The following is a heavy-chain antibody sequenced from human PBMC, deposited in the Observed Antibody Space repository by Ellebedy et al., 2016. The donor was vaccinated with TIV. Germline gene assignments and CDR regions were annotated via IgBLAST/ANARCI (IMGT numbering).Heavy chain of an antibody. CDR3: ARDTVAVPDGDTFDF. D-gene: IGHD2-2*01. V-gene: IGHV3-7*04. CDR1: GFTFSRFW. CDR2: IKYDEIEK. J-gene: IGHJ3*01. Sequence: GESLKISCAASGFTFSRFWMGWIRQAPGKGLEWVAHIKYDEIEKYYANSVKGRFTISRDNARNSLYLQMKSLIVDDTAMYYCARDTVAVPDGDTFDFWGQGTMVTVST.